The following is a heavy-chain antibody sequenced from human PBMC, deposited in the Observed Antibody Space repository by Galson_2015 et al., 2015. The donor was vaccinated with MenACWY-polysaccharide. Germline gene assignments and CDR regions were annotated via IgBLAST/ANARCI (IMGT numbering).Heavy chain of an antibody. CDR2: TYYRSKWYN. CDR3: ARDRNYYYDSSGYYHDAFDI. J-gene: IGHJ3*02. Sequence: CAISGDSVSSNSAAWNWIRQSPSRGLEWLGRTYYRSKWYNDYAVSVKSRITINPDTSKNQFSLQLSSVTAADTAVYYCARDRNYYYDSSGYYHDAFDIWGQGTMVTVSS. V-gene: IGHV6-1*01. CDR1: GDSVSSNSAA. D-gene: IGHD3-22*01.